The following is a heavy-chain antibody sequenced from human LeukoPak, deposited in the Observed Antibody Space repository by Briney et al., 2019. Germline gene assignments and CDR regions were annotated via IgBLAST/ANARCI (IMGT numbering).Heavy chain of an antibody. J-gene: IGHJ4*02. D-gene: IGHD3-3*01. CDR3: ARGKRFGPRRLDDFWSGYYFDY. CDR2: AHTSGST. Sequence: PSQTLSLTCIVSGGSMTSGTFSWSWIRQPAGKGLQWIGRAHTSGSTNYNPSLKSRVTISVDTSKNQFSLKLSSVTAADTAVYYCARGKRFGPRRLDDFWSGYYFDYWGQGTLVTVSS. CDR1: GGSMTSGTFS. V-gene: IGHV4-61*02.